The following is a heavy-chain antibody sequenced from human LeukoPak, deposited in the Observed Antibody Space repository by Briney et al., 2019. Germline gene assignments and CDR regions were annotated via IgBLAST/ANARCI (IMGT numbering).Heavy chain of an antibody. CDR3: ARSGLRYFDWPLDY. V-gene: IGHV5-51*01. Sequence: GESLKISCKGSGYNFTNYWISWVRQMPGKGLEWMGIIYPGDSETIYSPSFQGQVTISADWSISTAYLQWSSLKASDTAMYYCARSGLRYFDWPLDYWGQGTLVSVAS. CDR1: GYNFTNYW. J-gene: IGHJ4*02. CDR2: IYPGDSET. D-gene: IGHD3-9*01.